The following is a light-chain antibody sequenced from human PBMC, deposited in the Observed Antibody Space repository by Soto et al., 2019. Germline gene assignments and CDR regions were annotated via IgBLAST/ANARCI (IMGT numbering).Light chain of an antibody. CDR2: VNSDGSH. CDR3: QTWGTGSVV. CDR1: SGHSNNA. Sequence: QPVLTQSPSASASLGASVKLTCTLSSGHSNNAIAWHQQQPEKGPRYLMKVNSDGSHNKGDGIPDRFSGSSSGAERYLTISSLQSDDEADYYCQTWGTGSVVFGGGTKLTVL. J-gene: IGLJ2*01. V-gene: IGLV4-69*01.